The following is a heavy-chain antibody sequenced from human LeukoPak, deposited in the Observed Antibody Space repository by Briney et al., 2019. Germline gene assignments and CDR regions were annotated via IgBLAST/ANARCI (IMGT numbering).Heavy chain of an antibody. D-gene: IGHD4-23*01. CDR2: IIPIFGTA. CDR3: ARDPKGGGNFNYMDV. Sequence: SVKVSCKASGGTFSSYAISWVRQAPGQGLEWMGGIIPIFGTANYAQKFQGRVTITTDESTSTAYMELSRLRSDDTAVYYCARDPKGGGNFNYMDVWGKGTTVTVSS. V-gene: IGHV1-69*05. J-gene: IGHJ6*03. CDR1: GGTFSSYA.